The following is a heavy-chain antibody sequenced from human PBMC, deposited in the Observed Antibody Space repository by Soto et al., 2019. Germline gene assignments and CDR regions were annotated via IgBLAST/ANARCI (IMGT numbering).Heavy chain of an antibody. CDR2: ISSSSSYI. CDR3: ARDLFYYDSSGSENWFDP. J-gene: IGHJ5*02. CDR1: GFTFSSYS. Sequence: GGSLRLSCAASGFTFSSYSMNWVRQAPGKGLEWVSSISSSSSYIYYADSVKGRFTISRDNAKNSLYLQMNSLRAEDTAVYYCARDLFYYDSSGSENWFDPWGQGTLVTVSS. V-gene: IGHV3-21*01. D-gene: IGHD3-22*01.